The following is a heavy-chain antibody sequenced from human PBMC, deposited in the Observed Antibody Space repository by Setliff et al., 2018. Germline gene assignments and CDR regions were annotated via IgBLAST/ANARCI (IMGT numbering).Heavy chain of an antibody. CDR2: ISSSSTYI. Sequence: PGGSLRLSCTASGFTFSTYSMNWVRQAPGKGLEWVSSISSSSTYIYYTDSVKGRFTISRDNAKNTLSLQMSSLRAEGTAIYFCAGQGPIFGTGLIPGFDQWGQGTMVTVSS. D-gene: IGHD3-3*01. CDR3: AGQGPIFGTGLIPGFDQ. V-gene: IGHV3-21*04. J-gene: IGHJ4*02. CDR1: GFTFSTYS.